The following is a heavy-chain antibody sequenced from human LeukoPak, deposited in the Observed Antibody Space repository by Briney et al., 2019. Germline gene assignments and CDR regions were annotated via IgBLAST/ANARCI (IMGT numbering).Heavy chain of an antibody. CDR3: ARDLERLYPGGAFDI. V-gene: IGHV1-2*02. Sequence: GASVKVSCKASGYTFTGYYMHWVRQAPGQGLEWMGWINPNNGGTNYAQKFQGRVTMTRDTSISTAYMELSRLRSDDTAVYYCARDLERLYPGGAFDIWGQGTMVTVSS. D-gene: IGHD3-16*02. CDR2: INPNNGGT. J-gene: IGHJ3*02. CDR1: GYTFTGYY.